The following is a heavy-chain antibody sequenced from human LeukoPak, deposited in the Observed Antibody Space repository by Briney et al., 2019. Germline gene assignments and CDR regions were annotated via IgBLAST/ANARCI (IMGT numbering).Heavy chain of an antibody. J-gene: IGHJ6*03. CDR3: ARESISLQHTPLYYYYYMDV. D-gene: IGHD4-11*01. CDR1: GFTFSSYW. Sequence: GGSLRLSCTASGFTFSSYWMSWVRQAPGKGLEWVAHIKRDGSEKYYVDSVKGRFTISRDNAKNSLYLQMNSLRAEDTAVYDCARESISLQHTPLYYYYYMDVWGKGTTVTVSS. V-gene: IGHV3-7*01. CDR2: IKRDGSEK.